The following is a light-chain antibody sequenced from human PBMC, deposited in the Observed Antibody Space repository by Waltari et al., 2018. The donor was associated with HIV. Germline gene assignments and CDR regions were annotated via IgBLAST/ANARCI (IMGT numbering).Light chain of an antibody. Sequence: SYELTQPPSVSVSPGQTASITCSGDKLGDRYACWYQQKPGQSPVLVIYADNRRPSGIPERFSGSKSGNTATLTIRGTQAMDEADYYCRAWASSTVVFGGGTKLTVL. CDR2: ADN. V-gene: IGLV3-1*01. CDR1: KLGDRY. J-gene: IGLJ2*01. CDR3: RAWASSTVV.